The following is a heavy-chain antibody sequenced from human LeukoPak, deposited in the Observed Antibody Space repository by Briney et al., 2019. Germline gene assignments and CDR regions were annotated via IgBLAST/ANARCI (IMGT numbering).Heavy chain of an antibody. CDR1: GYTFTSYG. CDR3: ARDRPYIVVVPAAKDYYYGMDV. CDR2: ISAYNGNT. Sequence: ASVKVSCKASGYTFTSYGISWVRQAPGQGLEWMGWISAYNGNTNYAQKLQGRVTTTTDTSTSTAYMELRSLRSDDTAVYCCARDRPYIVVVPAAKDYYYGMDVWGQGTTVTVSS. J-gene: IGHJ6*02. D-gene: IGHD2-2*01. V-gene: IGHV1-18*01.